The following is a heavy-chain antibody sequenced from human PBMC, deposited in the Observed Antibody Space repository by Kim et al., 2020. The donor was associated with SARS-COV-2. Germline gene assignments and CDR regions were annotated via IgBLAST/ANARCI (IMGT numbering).Heavy chain of an antibody. J-gene: IGHJ3*02. CDR3: ARDLNNAFDI. CDR1: RFTFSSYS. V-gene: IGHV3-48*02. Sequence: GGSLRLSCAASRFTFSSYSMNWARQAPGKGLEWVSYISTSGTTIHYADSVKGRFTISRDNAKNSLYLQMNSLRDEDTAVYYCARDLNNAFDIWGQGTMV. CDR2: ISTSGTTI.